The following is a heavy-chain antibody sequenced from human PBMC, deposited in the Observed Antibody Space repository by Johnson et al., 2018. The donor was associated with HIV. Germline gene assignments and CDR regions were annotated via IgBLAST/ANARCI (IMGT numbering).Heavy chain of an antibody. CDR3: ARELEFGDLRKNDAFDI. CDR2: ISYDGSNK. J-gene: IGHJ3*02. Sequence: QVQLVESGGGVVQPGKSLTLSCVGSGLSFSSYAMHWVRQAPGKGLDWVAVISYDGSNKYYADSVKGRFTISRDNSKNTLYLQMNSLRAEDTAVYYCARELEFGDLRKNDAFDIWGQGTMVTVSS. D-gene: IGHD4-17*01. V-gene: IGHV3-30-3*01. CDR1: GLSFSSYA.